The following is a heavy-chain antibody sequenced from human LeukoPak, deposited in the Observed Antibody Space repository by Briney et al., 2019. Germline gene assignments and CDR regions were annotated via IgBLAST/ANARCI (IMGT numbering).Heavy chain of an antibody. CDR1: GFTFTSYY. CDR3: ARSYLGADDYGVRSYYYYMDV. Sequence: PGGSLRLSCAASGFTFTSYYMHWVRQAPGQGLEWMGIINPSGGSTSYAQKFQGRVTMTRDTSTSTVYMELSSLRSEDTAVYYCARSYLGADDYGVRSYYYYMDVWGKGTTVTVSS. J-gene: IGHJ6*03. V-gene: IGHV1-46*01. CDR2: INPSGGST. D-gene: IGHD4-17*01.